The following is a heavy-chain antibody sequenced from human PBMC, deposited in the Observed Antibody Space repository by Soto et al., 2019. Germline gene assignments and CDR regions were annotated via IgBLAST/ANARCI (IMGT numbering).Heavy chain of an antibody. CDR1: GVSFSGYY. CDR3: ARRTMVRGAFDY. CDR2: INHSGST. V-gene: IGHV4-34*01. Sequence: LSLTCAVYGVSFSGYYWSWIRQPPGKGLEWIGEINHSGSTNYNPSLKSRVTISVDTSKNQFSLKLSSVTAADTAVYYCARRTMVRGAFDYWGQGTLVTVSS. D-gene: IGHD3-10*01. J-gene: IGHJ4*02.